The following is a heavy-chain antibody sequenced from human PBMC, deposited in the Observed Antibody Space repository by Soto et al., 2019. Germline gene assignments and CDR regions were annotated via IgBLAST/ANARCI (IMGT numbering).Heavy chain of an antibody. J-gene: IGHJ3*02. D-gene: IGHD6-13*01. V-gene: IGHV3-30*18. CDR1: GFTFSSYG. CDR2: ISYDGSDK. Sequence: HVQLVESGGGVVQPGRSLRLSCSASGFTFSSYGMHWVRQAPGKGLEWVAIISYDGSDKYFADSVRGRFTISRDTSKNKLYLQMSSLRAEDTAVYYCAKGILTAGGPHDGLDIWGQGTMVTVS. CDR3: AKGILTAGGPHDGLDI.